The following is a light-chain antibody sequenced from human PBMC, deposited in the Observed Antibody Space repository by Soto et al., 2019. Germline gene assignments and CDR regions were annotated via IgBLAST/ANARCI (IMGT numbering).Light chain of an antibody. CDR1: QNVSRR. J-gene: IGKJ2*03. CDR2: DAS. CDR3: QQYNGYSFYTNS. Sequence: DMQMTQAAATLSASVGDRVTITCRASQNVSRRLAWYQQKPGKAPKLLIYDASTLENGVPSRFSGSGSGTEFTLTISGLQPDDFATYYCQQYNGYSFYTNSFGQGTKVDIK. V-gene: IGKV1-5*01.